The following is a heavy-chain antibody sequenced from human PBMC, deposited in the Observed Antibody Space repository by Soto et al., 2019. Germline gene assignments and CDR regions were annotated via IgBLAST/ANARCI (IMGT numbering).Heavy chain of an antibody. CDR2: ISWNSGSI. D-gene: IGHD6-13*01. CDR1: GFTFDDYA. Sequence: EVQLVESGGGLVQPGRSLRLSCAASGFTFDDYAMHWVRQAPGKGLEWVSGISWNSGSIGYADSVKGRFTISRDNAKNSLYLQMKSLRAEDTALYYCAKDSGYSSSWSSDYWGQGTLVTVSS. V-gene: IGHV3-9*01. CDR3: AKDSGYSSSWSSDY. J-gene: IGHJ4*02.